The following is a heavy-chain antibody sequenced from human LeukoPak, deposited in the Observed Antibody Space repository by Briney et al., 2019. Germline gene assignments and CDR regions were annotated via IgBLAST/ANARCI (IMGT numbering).Heavy chain of an antibody. V-gene: IGHV1-69*01. CDR2: IIPIFGTA. CDR1: GGTFSSYA. J-gene: IGHJ4*02. CDR3: ARDTYGSGSYYANY. Sequence: ASVKVSCKASGGTFSSYAINWVRQAPGQGLEWMGGIIPIFGTANYAQKFQGRVTITADESTSTAYMELSSLRSEDTAVYYCARDTYGSGSYYANYWGQGTLVTVSS. D-gene: IGHD3-10*01.